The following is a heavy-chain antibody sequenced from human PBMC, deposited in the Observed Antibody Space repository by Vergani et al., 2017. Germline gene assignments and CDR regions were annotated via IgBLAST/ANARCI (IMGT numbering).Heavy chain of an antibody. D-gene: IGHD2-21*02. Sequence: QVQLVESEGGVVQPGRSLTLSCVASGFTFSSHGMHWVRQAPGKGLEWLAYIGKDGINTRYRDAVKGRFTVSRDNSKDILYLQMDSLRSEDTALYYCAKYLRDSTDGLTDSWGPGTLVIVSS. CDR3: AKYLRDSTDGLTDS. V-gene: IGHV3-30*02. CDR1: GFTFSSHG. CDR2: IGKDGINT. J-gene: IGHJ4*02.